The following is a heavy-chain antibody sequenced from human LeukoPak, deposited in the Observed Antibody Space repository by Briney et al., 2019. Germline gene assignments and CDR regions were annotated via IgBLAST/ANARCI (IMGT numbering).Heavy chain of an antibody. CDR3: ARDYGDYGRGWFDP. V-gene: IGHV3-21*01. J-gene: IGHJ5*02. D-gene: IGHD4-17*01. Sequence: PGGSLRHSCAASGFTFSSYSMNWVRQAPGKGLEWVSSISSSSSYIYYADSVKGRFTISRDNAKNSLYLQMNSLRAEDTAVYYCARDYGDYGRGWFDPWGQGTLVTVSS. CDR2: ISSSSSYI. CDR1: GFTFSSYS.